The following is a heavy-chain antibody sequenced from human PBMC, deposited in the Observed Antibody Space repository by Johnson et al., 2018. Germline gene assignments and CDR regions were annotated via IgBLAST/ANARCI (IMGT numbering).Heavy chain of an antibody. V-gene: IGHV3-33*01. Sequence: QVQLVQSGGGVVQPGRSLRLSCAASGFTFSSYGMHWVRQAPGKGLEWVSLIWYDGTNKYYADSVKGRFTISRDNPKNTLYLQMNSLRAEDTALYYCARPVDTYFYYSMDVWGQGTTVTVSS. D-gene: IGHD4-23*01. CDR3: ARPVDTYFYYSMDV. CDR2: IWYDGTNK. J-gene: IGHJ6*02. CDR1: GFTFSSYG.